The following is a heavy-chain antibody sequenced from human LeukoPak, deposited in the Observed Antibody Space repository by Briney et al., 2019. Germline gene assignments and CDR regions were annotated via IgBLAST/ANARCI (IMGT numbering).Heavy chain of an antibody. Sequence: SETLSLTCTVSGGSFSSGLYYWTWIRQPAGKGLEWIGRIYISGSTNYNPSLKSRVTISVETSKNQFSLKLSSVTAADTAVYYCARYNAALGYFGYWGQGTLVTVSS. CDR2: IYISGST. J-gene: IGHJ4*02. CDR1: GGSFSSGLYY. CDR3: ARYNAALGYFGY. D-gene: IGHD7-27*01. V-gene: IGHV4-61*02.